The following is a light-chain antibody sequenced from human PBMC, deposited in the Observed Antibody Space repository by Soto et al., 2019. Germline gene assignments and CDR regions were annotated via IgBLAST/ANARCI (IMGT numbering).Light chain of an antibody. V-gene: IGKV3-20*01. CDR1: QSVTSNY. J-gene: IGKJ1*01. CDR3: QQYGNSPWT. CDR2: GAS. Sequence: EIVLTQSPGTLSLSPGERATLSCRASQSVTSNYLAWYQQKPGQAPRLLIYGASSRPTGIPDRISGSGSGTDFTLTINRLESEDFAVYYCQQYGNSPWTFGRGTKVEIK.